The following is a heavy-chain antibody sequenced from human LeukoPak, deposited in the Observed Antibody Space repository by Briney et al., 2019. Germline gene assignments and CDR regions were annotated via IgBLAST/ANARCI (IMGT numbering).Heavy chain of an antibody. CDR2: IKQDGSEI. Sequence: GGSLRLSCAASGFMFSSYWMSWVRQALGKGLEWVANIKQDGSEINYVDSVKGRFTISRDNAKNSVYLQMNSLRAEDTAVYYCAGAIGYDYWGQGTLVTVSS. V-gene: IGHV3-7*04. J-gene: IGHJ4*02. CDR3: AGAIGYDY. CDR1: GFMFSSYW. D-gene: IGHD5-12*01.